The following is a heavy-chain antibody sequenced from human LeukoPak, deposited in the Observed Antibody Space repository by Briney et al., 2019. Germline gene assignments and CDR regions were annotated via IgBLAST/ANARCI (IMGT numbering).Heavy chain of an antibody. J-gene: IGHJ4*02. Sequence: GGSLRLSCAASGFTFSSYGMHWVRQAPGKGLEWVSYISSSGSTIYYADSVKGRFTISRDNAKNSLYLQMNSLRAEDTAVYYCARSQDSSGYYYGYWGQETLVTVSS. V-gene: IGHV3-48*04. CDR2: ISSSGSTI. CDR1: GFTFSSYG. CDR3: ARSQDSSGYYYGY. D-gene: IGHD3-22*01.